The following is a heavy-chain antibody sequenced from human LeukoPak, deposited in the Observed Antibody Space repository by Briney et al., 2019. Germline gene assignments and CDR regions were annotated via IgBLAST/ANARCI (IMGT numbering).Heavy chain of an antibody. CDR2: INPNSGGT. D-gene: IGHD1-20*01. V-gene: IGHV1-2*02. CDR1: GYTFTGYY. Sequence: ASVKVSCKASGYTFTGYYMHWVRQAPGQGLEWMGWINPNSGGTNYAQKFQGRVTMTRATSISTAYMELSRLRSDDTAVYYCAVNSIIGIHWWFDPWGKGTLVTVSS. J-gene: IGHJ5*02. CDR3: AVNSIIGIHWWFDP.